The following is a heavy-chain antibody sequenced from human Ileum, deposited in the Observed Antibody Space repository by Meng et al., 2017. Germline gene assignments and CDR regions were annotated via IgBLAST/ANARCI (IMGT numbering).Heavy chain of an antibody. J-gene: IGHJ4*02. CDR2: IIPIFGTA. V-gene: IGHV1-69*06. CDR1: GGTFSSYA. Sequence: QVERVQSGGEVKKPVSSVKVSCKASGGTFSSYAISWVRQAPGQGLEWMGGIIPIFGTANYEQKFQGRVTITADKSTSTAYMELSSLRSEDTAVYYCARGSLWFGELTAQDYWGQGTLVTVSS. D-gene: IGHD3-10*01. CDR3: ARGSLWFGELTAQDY.